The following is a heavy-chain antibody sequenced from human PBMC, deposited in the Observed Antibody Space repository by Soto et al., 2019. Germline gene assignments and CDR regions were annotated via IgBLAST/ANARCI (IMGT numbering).Heavy chain of an antibody. CDR2: IIPIFGTA. CDR1: GGTFSSYA. J-gene: IGHJ6*02. CDR3: ARFPARGSSWSDGSYYYYGMDV. V-gene: IGHV1-69*01. D-gene: IGHD6-13*01. Sequence: QVQLVQSGAEVKKPGSSVKVSCKASGGTFSSYAISWVRQAPGQGLEWMGGIIPIFGTANYAQKFQGRATITADESTSTAYMELSSLRSEDTAVYYCARFPARGSSWSDGSYYYYGMDVWGQGTTVTVSS.